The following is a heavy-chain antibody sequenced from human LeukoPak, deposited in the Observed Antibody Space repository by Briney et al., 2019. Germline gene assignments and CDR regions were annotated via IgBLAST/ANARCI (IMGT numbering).Heavy chain of an antibody. CDR2: ISYDGSNK. J-gene: IGHJ4*02. V-gene: IGHV3-30*18. D-gene: IGHD1-26*01. Sequence: QSGGSLRLSCAASGFTFSSYGMHWVRQAPGKGLEWVAVISYDGSNKYYADSVKGRLTISRDNSKNTLYLQMNSLRAEDTAVYYCAKGKVGAGLELDYWGQGTLVTVSS. CDR1: GFTFSSYG. CDR3: AKGKVGAGLELDY.